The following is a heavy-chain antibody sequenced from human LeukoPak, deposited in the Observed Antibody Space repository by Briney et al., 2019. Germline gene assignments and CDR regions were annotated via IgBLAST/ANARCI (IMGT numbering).Heavy chain of an antibody. CDR1: GGTFSSYA. CDR2: IIPILGIA. CDR3: ARVSSIDYDSSGQYFDY. Sequence: SVKVSCKASGGTFSSYAISWVRQAPGQGLEWMGRIIPILGIANYAQKFQGRVTITADKSTSTAYMELSSLRSEDTAVYYCARVSSIDYDSSGQYFDYWGQGTLVTVSS. J-gene: IGHJ4*02. D-gene: IGHD3-22*01. V-gene: IGHV1-69*04.